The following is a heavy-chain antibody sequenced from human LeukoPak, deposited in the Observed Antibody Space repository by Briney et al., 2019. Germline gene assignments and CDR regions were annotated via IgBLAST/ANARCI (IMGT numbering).Heavy chain of an antibody. J-gene: IGHJ3*02. Sequence: SETLSLTCTVSGGSNSSGGYYWSWIRQHPGKGLEWIGYIYYSGSTYYNPSLKSRVTISVDTSKNQFSLKLSSVTAADTAVYYCARELTIFGVVTSDAFDIWGQGTMVTVSS. CDR2: IYYSGST. V-gene: IGHV4-31*03. CDR3: ARELTIFGVVTSDAFDI. CDR1: GGSNSSGGYY. D-gene: IGHD3-3*01.